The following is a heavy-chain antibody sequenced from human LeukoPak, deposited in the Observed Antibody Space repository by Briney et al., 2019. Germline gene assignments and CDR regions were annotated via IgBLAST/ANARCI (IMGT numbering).Heavy chain of an antibody. CDR2: ISYDGNTI. CDR1: EFTFSNYA. Sequence: GGSLRLSCAASEFTFSNYALHWVRQAPGKGLQWVAVISYDGNTIHYADSVKGRFIISRDTSKNTLYLQMNSLRAEDTAVYYCAGTRNLRGDYFDYWGQGTLVTVSS. J-gene: IGHJ4*02. D-gene: IGHD3-10*01. V-gene: IGHV3-30-3*01. CDR3: AGTRNLRGDYFDY.